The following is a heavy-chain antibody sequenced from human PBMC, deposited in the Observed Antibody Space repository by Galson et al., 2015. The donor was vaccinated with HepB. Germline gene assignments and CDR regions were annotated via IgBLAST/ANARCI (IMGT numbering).Heavy chain of an antibody. D-gene: IGHD2-15*01. Sequence: SLRLSCAASGFTFNNYAMRWVRQAPGKGLEWVAVIWYDDSNKYYADSVKGRFTISRDNSKNTLSLQMNSLRAEDTAVYYCARGWQVVDYWGQGTLVTVSS. CDR3: ARGWQVVDY. CDR1: GFTFNNYA. J-gene: IGHJ4*02. V-gene: IGHV3-33*01. CDR2: IWYDDSNK.